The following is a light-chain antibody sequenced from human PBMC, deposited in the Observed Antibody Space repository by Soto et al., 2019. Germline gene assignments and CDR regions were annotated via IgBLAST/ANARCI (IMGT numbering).Light chain of an antibody. CDR1: QSVSRN. CDR3: QQYNNWPGT. J-gene: IGKJ1*01. CDR2: GAS. Sequence: EIVMTQSPATLSVSPGERATLSRRASQSVSRNLAWYQQKPGQAPRLLIYGASTRATGIPARFSSSGSGTEFTLTISSLPSEDFAVYYCQQYNNWPGTFGQGTKVEIK. V-gene: IGKV3-15*01.